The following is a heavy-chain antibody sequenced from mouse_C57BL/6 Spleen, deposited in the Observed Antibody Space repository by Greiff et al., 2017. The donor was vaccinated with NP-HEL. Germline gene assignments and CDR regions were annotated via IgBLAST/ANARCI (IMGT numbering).Heavy chain of an antibody. Sequence: VKLMESGPGLVQPSQSLSITCTVSGFSLTSYGVHWVRQSPGKGLEWLGVIWSGGSTDYNAAFISRLSISKDNSKSQVFFKMNSLQADDTAIYYCARGGVVATGYFDVWGTGTTVTVSS. CDR2: IWSGGST. CDR1: GFSLTSYG. V-gene: IGHV2-2*01. J-gene: IGHJ1*03. D-gene: IGHD1-1*01. CDR3: ARGGVVATGYFDV.